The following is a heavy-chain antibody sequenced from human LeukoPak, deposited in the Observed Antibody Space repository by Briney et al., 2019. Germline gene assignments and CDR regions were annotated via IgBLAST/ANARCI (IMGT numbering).Heavy chain of an antibody. CDR2: IIPIFGTA. CDR3: AREGYYYDSSGYYYY. Sequence: GSSVKVSCKASGGTFSSYAISWVRQAPGQGLEWMGRIIPIFGTANYEQKFQGRVTITTDESTSTAYMELSSLRSEDPAVYYCAREGYYYDSSGYYYYWGQGTLVTVSS. CDR1: GGTFSSYA. D-gene: IGHD3-22*01. J-gene: IGHJ4*02. V-gene: IGHV1-69*05.